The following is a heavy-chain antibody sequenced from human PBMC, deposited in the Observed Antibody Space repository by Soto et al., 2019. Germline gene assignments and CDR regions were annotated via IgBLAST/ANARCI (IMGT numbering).Heavy chain of an antibody. V-gene: IGHV1-18*01. Sequence: ASVKVSCKASGYTFTSYGISWVRQAPGQGLEWMGWISAYNGNTNYAQKLQGRVTMTTDTSTSTAYMELRSLRSDDTAVYYCARDGSEYDFWSGYYAITFDYWCQGTLVNVSS. J-gene: IGHJ4*02. CDR3: ARDGSEYDFWSGYYAITFDY. CDR1: GYTFTSYG. D-gene: IGHD3-3*01. CDR2: ISAYNGNT.